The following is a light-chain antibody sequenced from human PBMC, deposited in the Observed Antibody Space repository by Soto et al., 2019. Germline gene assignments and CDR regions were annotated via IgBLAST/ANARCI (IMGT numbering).Light chain of an antibody. J-gene: IGKJ4*01. CDR3: QQYCTSPPLT. CDR1: QTVNNNY. Sequence: EIVLMQSPGTLSLSPGERATLSCRASQTVNNNYLAWYQQKPGQAPRLLIDGASSRATGIPDRFSGSGSGTDFTLTISRLEPEDFAVYYCQQYCTSPPLTFGGGTNVEIK. CDR2: GAS. V-gene: IGKV3-20*01.